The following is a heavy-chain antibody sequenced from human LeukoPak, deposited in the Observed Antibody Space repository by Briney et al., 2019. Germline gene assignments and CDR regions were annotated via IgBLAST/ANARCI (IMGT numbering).Heavy chain of an antibody. CDR1: GFTFDDYA. D-gene: IGHD6-19*01. CDR2: ISRNSGSI. CDR3: AKELAVGFDY. V-gene: IGHV3-9*01. J-gene: IGHJ4*02. Sequence: GRSLRLSCAASGFTFDDYAMHWVRQAPGKGLEWVSGISRNSGSIGYADSVKGRFTISRDNAKNSLYLQMNSLRAEDTALYYCAKELAVGFDYWGQGTLVTVSS.